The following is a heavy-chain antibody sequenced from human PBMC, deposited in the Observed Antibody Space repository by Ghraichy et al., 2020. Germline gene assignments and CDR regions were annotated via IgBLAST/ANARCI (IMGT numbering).Heavy chain of an antibody. CDR2: IYYSGST. D-gene: IGHD2-8*01. Sequence: SETLSLTCTVSGGSISSGGYYWSWIRQHPGKGLEWIGYIYYSGSTYYNPSLKSRVTISVDTSKNQFSLKLSSVTAADMAVYYCARAPCTNGVCYTYYGMDVWGQGTTVTVSS. J-gene: IGHJ6*02. V-gene: IGHV4-31*03. CDR3: ARAPCTNGVCYTYYGMDV. CDR1: GGSISSGGYY.